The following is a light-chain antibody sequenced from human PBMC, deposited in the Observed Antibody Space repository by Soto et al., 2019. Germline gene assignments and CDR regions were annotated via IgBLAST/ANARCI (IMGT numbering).Light chain of an antibody. Sequence: EIVMTQSPVTLSMSPGERATLSCRAGESVSSNLAWYQQKPGQAPRLLIYGASTRATGVPAGFTGSGSGTEFTLTISSLQFDDSAVYYCQQYNNWWTFGQGTKVDIK. CDR3: QQYNNWWT. V-gene: IGKV3-15*01. CDR1: ESVSSN. CDR2: GAS. J-gene: IGKJ1*01.